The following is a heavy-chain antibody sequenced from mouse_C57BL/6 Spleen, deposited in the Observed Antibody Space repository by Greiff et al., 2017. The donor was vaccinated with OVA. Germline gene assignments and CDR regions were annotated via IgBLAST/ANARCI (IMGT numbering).Heavy chain of an antibody. D-gene: IGHD4-1*01. CDR1: GYTFTSYW. CDR2: IDPSDSET. V-gene: IGHV1-52*01. J-gene: IGHJ2*01. CDR3: ARWALGLEGFDY. Sequence: VQLQQPGAELVSPFSSFPLSFPSSGYTFTSYWMHWVKQRPIQGLEWIGNIDPSDSETHYNQKFKDKATLTVDKSSSTAYMQLSSLTSEDSAVYYCARWALGLEGFDYWGQGTTLTVSS.